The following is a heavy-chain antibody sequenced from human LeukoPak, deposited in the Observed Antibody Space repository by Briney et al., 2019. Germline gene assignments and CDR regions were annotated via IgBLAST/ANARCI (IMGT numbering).Heavy chain of an antibody. CDR3: AKAQQNYYYYYYMDI. J-gene: IGHJ6*03. V-gene: IGHV3-30-3*01. CDR1: GFTFSSYA. CDR2: ISYDGSNK. Sequence: PGGSLRLSCAASGFTFSSYAMHWVRQAPGKGLEWVAVISYDGSNKYYADSVKGRFTISRDNSKNTLYLQMNSLRAEDTAVYYCAKAQQNYYYYYYMDIWGKGTTVTVSS.